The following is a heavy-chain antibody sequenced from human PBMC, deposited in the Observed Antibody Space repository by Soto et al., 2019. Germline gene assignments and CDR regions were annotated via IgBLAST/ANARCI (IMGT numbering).Heavy chain of an antibody. J-gene: IGHJ4*02. D-gene: IGHD4-17*01. CDR2: IIPIFGTA. CDR3: AAGVATGDYIDY. CDR1: GGTFSSYA. Sequence: SVKVSCKASGGTFSSYAISWVRQARGQGLEWIGWIIPIFGTANYAQKFQGRVTITTDKSTSTAYMGLSSLRSEDTAVYYCAAGVATGDYIDYWGQGTLVNVSS. V-gene: IGHV1-69*05.